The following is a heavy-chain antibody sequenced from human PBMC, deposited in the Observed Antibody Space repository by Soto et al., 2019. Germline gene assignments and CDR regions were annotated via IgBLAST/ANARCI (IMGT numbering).Heavy chain of an antibody. CDR3: ARSYYYGSGSYYNSAGYFDY. D-gene: IGHD3-10*01. CDR1: GGTFSSYT. J-gene: IGHJ4*02. Sequence: SVKVSCKASGGTFSSYTISWVRQAPGQGLEWMGRIIPILGIANYAQKFQGRVTITADKSTSTAYMELSSLRSEDTAVYYCARSYYYGSGSYYNSAGYFDYWGQGTLVTVSS. CDR2: IIPILGIA. V-gene: IGHV1-69*02.